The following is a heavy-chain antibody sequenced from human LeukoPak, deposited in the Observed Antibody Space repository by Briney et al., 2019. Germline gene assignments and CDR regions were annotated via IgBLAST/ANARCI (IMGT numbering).Heavy chain of an antibody. V-gene: IGHV4-34*01. D-gene: IGHD3-22*01. Sequence: SETLSLTCAVYGGPFSGYYWSWIRQPPGKGLEWIGEINHSGSTNYNPSLKSRVTISVDTSKNQFSLKLSSVTAADTAVYYCARVPSNPNYDSSGYYYAYFDYWGQGTLVTVSS. CDR3: ARVPSNPNYDSSGYYYAYFDY. J-gene: IGHJ4*02. CDR2: INHSGST. CDR1: GGPFSGYY.